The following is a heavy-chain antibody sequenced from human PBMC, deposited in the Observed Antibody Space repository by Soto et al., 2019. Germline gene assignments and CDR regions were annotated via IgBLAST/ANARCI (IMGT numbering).Heavy chain of an antibody. CDR3: AKVHLGYCSGGSCQPTLDY. Sequence: GGSLRLSCAASGFTFSSYAMSWVRQAPGKGLEWVSAISGSGGSTYYADSVKGRFTISRDNSKNTLYLQMNSLRAEDTAVYYCAKVHLGYCSGGSCQPTLDYWGQGTLVTVSS. D-gene: IGHD2-15*01. CDR1: GFTFSSYA. J-gene: IGHJ4*02. CDR2: ISGSGGST. V-gene: IGHV3-23*01.